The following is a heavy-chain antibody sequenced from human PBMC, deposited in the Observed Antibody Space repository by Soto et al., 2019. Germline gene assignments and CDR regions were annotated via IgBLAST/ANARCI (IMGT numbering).Heavy chain of an antibody. CDR2: INPSGGST. D-gene: IGHD6-19*01. CDR3: ARPTIAVAGPDAFDI. J-gene: IGHJ3*02. CDR1: GYTFTSYY. Sequence: ASVKVSCKASGYTFTSYYMHWVRQAPRQGLEWMGIINPSGGSTSYAQKFQGRVTMTRDTSTSTVYMELSSLRSEDTAVYYCARPTIAVAGPDAFDIWGQGTMVTVSS. V-gene: IGHV1-46*03.